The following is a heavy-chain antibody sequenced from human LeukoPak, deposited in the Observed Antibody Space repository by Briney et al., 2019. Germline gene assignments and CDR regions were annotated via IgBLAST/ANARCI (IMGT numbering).Heavy chain of an antibody. CDR2: IKHDGNEI. J-gene: IGHJ6*03. CDR1: GFTLSGFW. V-gene: IGHV3-7*01. Sequence: GGSLRLSCAASGFTLSGFWMSWVRQAPGQGLEWVANIKHDGNEIYYADSLRGRFTISRDNAENSVYLQMNSLRAEDTAVYYCARIEVSLSHNYCYYMDVWGRGTTVTVSS. CDR3: ARIEVSLSHNYCYYMDV.